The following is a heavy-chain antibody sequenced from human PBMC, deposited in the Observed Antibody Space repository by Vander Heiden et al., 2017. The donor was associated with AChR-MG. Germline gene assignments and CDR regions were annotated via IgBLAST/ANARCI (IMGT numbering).Heavy chain of an antibody. CDR1: GLTFRKCG. V-gene: IGHV3-23*01. CDR2: ISGSGGST. D-gene: IGHD3-16*01. J-gene: IGHJ4*02. CDR3: AGRGGDPYYYDF. Sequence: EVQLLESGGGWVQPGGSLRLSCAASGLTFRKCGMGWIRQAPGKGLEWVSGISGSGGSTYYADSVKGRFTISRDNSKNTLYLQMNSLKAGDTALYYCAGRGGDPYYYDFWGQGTLVTVSS.